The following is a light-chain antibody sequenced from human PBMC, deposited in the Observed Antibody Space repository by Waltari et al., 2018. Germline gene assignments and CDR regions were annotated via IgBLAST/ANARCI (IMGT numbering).Light chain of an antibody. J-gene: IGKJ1*01. V-gene: IGKV3-20*01. CDR3: QQYGSSPRT. CDR1: QSVSSNY. CDR2: GAS. Sequence: EIVLTQSPGTLSLSPGERATLSCRATQSVSSNYLAWYQQKPGQAPRLLIYGASSRATGIPDRCSGSGSGTDFTLTISRLEPEDSAVYYCQQYGSSPRTFGQGTKVEIK.